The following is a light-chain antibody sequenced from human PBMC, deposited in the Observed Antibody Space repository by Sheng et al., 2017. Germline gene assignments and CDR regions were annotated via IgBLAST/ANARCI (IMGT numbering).Light chain of an antibody. V-gene: IGLV2-14*03. CDR1: SSDVGGYSY. J-gene: IGLJ1*01. CDR2: DVT. Sequence: QSALTQPASVSGSPGQSITISCTGSSSDVGGYSYVSWYQQHPGKAPKLMIYDVTNRPSGVSNRFSGSKSGNTASLTISGLQADDEADYYCSSYTSITPYVFGTGTKVTVL. CDR3: SSYTSITPYV.